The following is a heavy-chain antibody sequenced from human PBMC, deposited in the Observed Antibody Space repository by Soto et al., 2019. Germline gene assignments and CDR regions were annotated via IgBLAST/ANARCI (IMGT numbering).Heavy chain of an antibody. CDR1: GGTFSSYA. CDR3: VAGGATLNGMDV. V-gene: IGHV1-69*06. J-gene: IGHJ6*02. Sequence: SVKVSCEASGGTFSSYAISWVRQAPGQGLEWMGGIIPIFGTANYAQKFQGRVTITADKSTSTAYMELSSLRSEDTAVYYCVAGGATLNGMDVWGQGTTVTVSS. CDR2: IIPIFGTA. D-gene: IGHD1-26*01.